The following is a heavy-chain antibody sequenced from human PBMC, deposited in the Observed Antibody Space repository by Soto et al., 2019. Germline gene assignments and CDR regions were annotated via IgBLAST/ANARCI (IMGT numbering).Heavy chain of an antibody. J-gene: IGHJ4*02. CDR3: ASVTFGGIVLAH. V-gene: IGHV4-59*01. CDR1: AASFSKYY. Sequence: SETLSLTCTVSAASFSKYYWTWIRQPPGKGLEWIGYIYFNGNTKYNPSLEGRLTISIDTSKKEFSLKLTSVTAADAAVYYCASVTFGGIVLAHWGQGTLVTSPQ. CDR2: IYFNGNT. D-gene: IGHD3-16*01.